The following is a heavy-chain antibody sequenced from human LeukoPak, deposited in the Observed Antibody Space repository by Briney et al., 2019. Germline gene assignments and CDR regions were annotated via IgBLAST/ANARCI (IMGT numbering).Heavy chain of an antibody. D-gene: IGHD3-16*01. Sequence: PGGSLRLSCAASGFTFSSYSMNWVRQAPGKGLEWVSSISSSSSYIYYADSVKGRFTISRDNAKNSLYLQMNSLRAEDTAVYYCARGSPEGGGYYYYYMDVWGKGTTVTISS. V-gene: IGHV3-21*01. CDR1: GFTFSSYS. J-gene: IGHJ6*03. CDR2: ISSSSSYI. CDR3: ARGSPEGGGYYYYYMDV.